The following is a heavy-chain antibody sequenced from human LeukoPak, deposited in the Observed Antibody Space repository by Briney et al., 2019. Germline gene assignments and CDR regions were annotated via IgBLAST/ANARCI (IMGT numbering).Heavy chain of an antibody. D-gene: IGHD3-9*01. CDR2: ISSDGSST. V-gene: IGHV3-74*01. J-gene: IGHJ4*02. CDR1: GFTFSNYW. Sequence: PGGSLRLSCAASGFTFSNYWMHWVRQVPGKGLVWVSRISSDGSSTSYADSVKGRFTISRDNAKNTLYLQMNSLRVEDTAVYYCGTQFRYLVGNRGQGTLVTVSS. CDR3: GTQFRYLVGN.